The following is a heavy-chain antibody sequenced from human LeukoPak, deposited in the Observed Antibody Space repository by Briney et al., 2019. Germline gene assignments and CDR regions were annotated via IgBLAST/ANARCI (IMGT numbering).Heavy chain of an antibody. CDR2: ISASGVTT. J-gene: IGHJ3*02. D-gene: IGHD3-22*01. CDR1: GFTFSSYG. Sequence: GGSLRLSCAASGFTFSSYGMHWVRQAPGKGLEWVSGISASGVTTYYADSVKGRFTISRDNSKNTLYLQMNSLRAEDTAVYYCARRPRDTSGYYLGAFEIWGQGTMVTVSS. CDR3: ARRPRDTSGYYLGAFEI. V-gene: IGHV3-23*01.